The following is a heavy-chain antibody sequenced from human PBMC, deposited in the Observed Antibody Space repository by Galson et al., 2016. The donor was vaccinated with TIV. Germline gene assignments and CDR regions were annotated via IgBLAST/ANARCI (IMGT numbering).Heavy chain of an antibody. V-gene: IGHV3-53*01. D-gene: IGHD3-3*01. J-gene: IGHJ6*02. CDR1: WFIVNNNQ. Sequence: SLRLSCAASWFIVNNNQMSWVRQAPGKGLEWISVIYSDGRPYYANSVAGRFTISRDDSKNTLYLQMTSLRAEDTAVYYCARDRYYDASGYYFYYYGMDVWGQGTTVTVSS. CDR2: IYSDGRP. CDR3: ARDRYYDASGYYFYYYGMDV.